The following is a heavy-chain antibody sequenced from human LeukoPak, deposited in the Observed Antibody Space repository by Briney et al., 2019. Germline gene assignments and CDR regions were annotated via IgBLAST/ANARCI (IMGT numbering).Heavy chain of an antibody. CDR2: IIHIFGTA. V-gene: IGHV1-69*06. CDR3: ARELSGSAPGDTAMGAWYYFDY. D-gene: IGHD5-18*01. J-gene: IGHJ4*02. Sequence: SVKVSCKASGGTFSSYAISWVRQAPGQGLEWMGGIIHIFGTANYAQKFQGRVTITADKSTSTAYMELSSLRSEDTAVYYCARELSGSAPGDTAMGAWYYFDYWGQGTLVTVSS. CDR1: GGTFSSYA.